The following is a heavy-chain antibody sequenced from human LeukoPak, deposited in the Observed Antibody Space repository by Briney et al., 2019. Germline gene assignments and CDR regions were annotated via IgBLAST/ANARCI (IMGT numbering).Heavy chain of an antibody. J-gene: IGHJ4*02. D-gene: IGHD3-3*01. CDR1: GYTSTSYY. V-gene: IGHV1-46*01. CDR3: ARDDHSYYDFWSGYYSGGFDY. Sequence: ASVKVSCKASGYTSTSYYMHWVRQAPGQGLEWMGIINPSGGSTSYARKFQGRVTMTRDMSTSTVYMELSSLRSEDTAVYYCARDDHSYYDFWSGYYSGGFDYWGQGTLVTVSS. CDR2: INPSGGST.